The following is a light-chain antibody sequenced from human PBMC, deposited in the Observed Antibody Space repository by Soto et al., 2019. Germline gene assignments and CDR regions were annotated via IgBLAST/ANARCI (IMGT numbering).Light chain of an antibody. CDR1: QSLLDDDDGNTY. CDR3: MQRVHLPVT. V-gene: IGKV2-40*01. Sequence: DIVLTQTPLSLPVTPGETASISCRSSQSLLDDDDGNTYLDWFLQKPGQSPQLLIYTLSYRASGVPDRFSGSGSGTDFTLNITRVGPEDVGVYYCMQRVHLPVTFGGGTTVEIK. CDR2: TLS. J-gene: IGKJ4*01.